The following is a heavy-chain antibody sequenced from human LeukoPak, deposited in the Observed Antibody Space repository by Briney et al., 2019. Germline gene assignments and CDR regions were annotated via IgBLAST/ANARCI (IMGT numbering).Heavy chain of an antibody. CDR1: GGSISSGGYY. CDR3: ARSYGSQLLLRSDAFDI. Sequence: PSQTLSLTCTVSGGSISSGGYYWSWIRQPPGKGLEWIGYIYHSGSTYYNPSLKSRVTISVDRSKNQFSLKLSSVTAADTAVYYCARSYGSQLLLRSDAFDIWGQGTMVTVSS. CDR2: IYHSGST. J-gene: IGHJ3*02. V-gene: IGHV4-30-2*01. D-gene: IGHD2-2*01.